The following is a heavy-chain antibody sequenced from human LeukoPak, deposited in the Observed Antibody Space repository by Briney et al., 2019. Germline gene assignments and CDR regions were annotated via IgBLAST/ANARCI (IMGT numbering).Heavy chain of an antibody. J-gene: IGHJ4*02. Sequence: PGGSLRLSCAASGFTFSSYRMNWVRQAPGKGLEWVSSISSSGSYIFYADSVKGRFTISRDNAKNSLYLQMNSLRVEDTAVYYCARDPVVISDFYFDYWGQGTLVTVSP. D-gene: IGHD2-21*01. CDR1: GFTFSSYR. CDR3: ARDPVVISDFYFDY. V-gene: IGHV3-21*01. CDR2: ISSSGSYI.